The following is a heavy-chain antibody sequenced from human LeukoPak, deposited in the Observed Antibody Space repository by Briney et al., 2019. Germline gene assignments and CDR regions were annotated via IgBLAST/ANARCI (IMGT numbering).Heavy chain of an antibody. V-gene: IGHV3-23*01. J-gene: IGHJ4*02. CDR1: GFSFSGYA. CDR3: AKDQASGFYSGYDFDY. Sequence: AGGSLRLSCAASGFSFSGYALSWVRQAPGKGLEWVSAISGSGGSTYYADSVKGRFTISRDNSKNTLYLQMNSLRAEDTAVYYCAKDQASGFYSGYDFDYWGQGTLVTVSS. CDR2: ISGSGGST. D-gene: IGHD5-12*01.